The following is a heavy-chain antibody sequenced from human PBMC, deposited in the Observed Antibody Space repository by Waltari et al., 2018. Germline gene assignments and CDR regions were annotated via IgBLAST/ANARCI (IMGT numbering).Heavy chain of an antibody. J-gene: IGHJ6*02. Sequence: QVQLVQSGAEVKKPGTSGKVSCKVSVYTLTELSMHWVRQPPGKVIKWMGGFDPEDGETIYEHKFQGRVTMNVDTATDTAYMELSSLRSEDTAVYYCATAGCGGDCHSNGMDVWGQGTTVTVSS. CDR3: ATAGCGGDCHSNGMDV. V-gene: IGHV1-24*01. CDR1: VYTLTELS. CDR2: FDPEDGET. D-gene: IGHD2-21*01.